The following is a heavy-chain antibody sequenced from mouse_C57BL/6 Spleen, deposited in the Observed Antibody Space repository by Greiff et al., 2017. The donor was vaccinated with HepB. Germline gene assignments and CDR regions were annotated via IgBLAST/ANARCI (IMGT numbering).Heavy chain of an antibody. CDR3: ARPSQTGGSPFYY. Sequence: QVQLQQSGAELVRPGSSVKLSCKASGYTFTSYWMDWVKQRPGQGLEWIGNIYPSDSETHYNQKFKDKATLTVDKSSSTAYMQLSSLTSEDSAVYYCARPSQTGGSPFYYWGQGTTLTVSS. D-gene: IGHD4-1*01. J-gene: IGHJ2*01. CDR1: GYTFTSYW. V-gene: IGHV1-61*01. CDR2: IYPSDSET.